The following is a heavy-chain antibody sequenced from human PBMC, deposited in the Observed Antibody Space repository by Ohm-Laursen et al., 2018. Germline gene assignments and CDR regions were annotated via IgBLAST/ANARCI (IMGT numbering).Heavy chain of an antibody. CDR1: GYTFTGYY. Sequence: VASVKVSCKASGYTFTGYYIHWVRQAPGQGLEWMGWINPDSGGTKYAQNFQGRVTMTRDTSISTAYMDLSRLRSDDTAVYYCARGPRRILVVPDNWVDPWGHGTLVTVSS. CDR3: ARGPRRILVVPDNWVDP. D-gene: IGHD2-2*01. J-gene: IGHJ5*02. V-gene: IGHV1-2*02. CDR2: INPDSGGT.